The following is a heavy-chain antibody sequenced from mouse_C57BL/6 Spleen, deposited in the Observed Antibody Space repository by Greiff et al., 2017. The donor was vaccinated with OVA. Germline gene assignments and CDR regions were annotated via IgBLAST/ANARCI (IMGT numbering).Heavy chain of an antibody. CDR3: ARGAYYSNYGAMDY. CDR1: GYTFTSYW. D-gene: IGHD2-5*01. V-gene: IGHV1-50*01. Sequence: QVQLQQPGAELVKPGASVKLSCKASGYTFTSYWMQWVKQRPGQGLEWIGEIDPSDSYTNYNQKFKGKATLTVDTSSSTAYMQLSSLTSEASAVYYCARGAYYSNYGAMDYWGQGTSVTGSS. CDR2: IDPSDSYT. J-gene: IGHJ4*01.